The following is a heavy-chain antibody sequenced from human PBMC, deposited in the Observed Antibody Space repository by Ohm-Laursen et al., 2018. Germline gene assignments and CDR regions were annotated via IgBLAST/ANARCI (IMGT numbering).Heavy chain of an antibody. CDR2: MNPNSGNT. CDR3: AKDVVVVTATAFDY. CDR1: GYTFTSYD. Sequence: GSSVKVSCKASGYTFTSYDINWVRQATGQGLEWMGWMNPNSGNTGYAQKFQGRVTMTRNTSISTAYMELSSLRSEDTAVYYCAKDVVVVTATAFDYWGQGTLVTVSS. V-gene: IGHV1-8*01. J-gene: IGHJ4*02. D-gene: IGHD2-21*02.